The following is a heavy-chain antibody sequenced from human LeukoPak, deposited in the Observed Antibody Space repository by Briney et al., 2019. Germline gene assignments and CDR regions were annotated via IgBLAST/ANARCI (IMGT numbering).Heavy chain of an antibody. CDR2: IYYSGST. D-gene: IGHD4-17*01. J-gene: IGHJ5*02. CDR1: GGSVSSGSYY. V-gene: IGHV4-61*01. Sequence: SETLSLTCSVSGGSVSSGSYYWSWIRQPPGKGLEWIGYIYYSGSTNYNPSLKSRVTISVDTSKNQFSLKLSSVTAADTAVYYCARAGAPNGDYDSTTNWFDPWGQGTLVTVSS. CDR3: ARAGAPNGDYDSTTNWFDP.